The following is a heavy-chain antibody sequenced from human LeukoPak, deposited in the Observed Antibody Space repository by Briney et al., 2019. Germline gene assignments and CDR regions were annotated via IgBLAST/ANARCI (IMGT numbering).Heavy chain of an antibody. D-gene: IGHD3-22*01. J-gene: IGHJ5*02. CDR3: ARLLTYYYDSSGYFNWFDP. CDR2: IYYSGST. CDR1: GGSINSHY. Sequence: PSETLSLTCTVSGGSINSHYWSWIRQPPGKGLEWIGYIYYSGSTNYNPSLKSRVTISVDTSKNQFSLKLSSVTAADTAVYYCARLLTYYYDSSGYFNWFDPWGQGTLVTVSS. V-gene: IGHV4-59*08.